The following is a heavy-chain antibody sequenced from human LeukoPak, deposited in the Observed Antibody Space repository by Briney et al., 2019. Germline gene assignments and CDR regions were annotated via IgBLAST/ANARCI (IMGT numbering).Heavy chain of an antibody. J-gene: IGHJ6*03. Sequence: PGGSLRLSCAASGFTFSVSWMSWVRQAPGKGLEWVASIKEDGSERYYVDPVKGRFTISRDNAKNSLYLQMNSLRAEDTAVYYCARDVAKDYYYMDVWGKGTTVTVSS. CDR3: ARDVAKDYYYMDV. D-gene: IGHD2-21*01. V-gene: IGHV3-7*01. CDR2: IKEDGSER. CDR1: GFTFSVSW.